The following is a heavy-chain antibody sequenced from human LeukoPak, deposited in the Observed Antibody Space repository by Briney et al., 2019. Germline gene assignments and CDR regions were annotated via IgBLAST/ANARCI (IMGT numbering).Heavy chain of an antibody. CDR3: ANQEGIGAPGAWFDN. Sequence: GASVKVSCKASGNSFTGYYVHWVRQAPGQGLEWMGWMSPDSDGTNFAQNFQGRVSTARDTSIRTVYLELRSLRAHDTAVYDCANQEGIGAPGAWFDNWGQGTLVTVCS. CDR1: GNSFTGYY. CDR2: MSPDSDGT. J-gene: IGHJ4*02. V-gene: IGHV1-2*02. D-gene: IGHD1-14*01.